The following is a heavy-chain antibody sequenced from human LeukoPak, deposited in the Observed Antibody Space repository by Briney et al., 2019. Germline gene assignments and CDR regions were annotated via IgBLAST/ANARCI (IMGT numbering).Heavy chain of an antibody. CDR2: ISYDGSNK. CDR3: VREGRTLRFSEWFPYYLDY. V-gene: IGHV3-30-3*01. Sequence: QAGGSLRLSCTGTGFTFGSYAMHWVRQAPGQGLEWLAIISYDGSNKYFADSVKGRFTISRDNSKSTLYLEMDSLRTEDTALYYCVREGRTLRFSEWFPYYLDYWGQGTLVTVSS. CDR1: GFTFGSYA. J-gene: IGHJ4*02. D-gene: IGHD3-3*01.